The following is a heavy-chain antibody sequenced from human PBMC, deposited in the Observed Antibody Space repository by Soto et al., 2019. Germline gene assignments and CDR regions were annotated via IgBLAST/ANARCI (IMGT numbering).Heavy chain of an antibody. Sequence: QVQLVQSGAEVKKPGSSVKVSCKASGGTFSSYAISWVRQAPGQGLEWMGGIIPIFGRANYAQNFQGRVTSTAAASTRTAYMELSSLRSEDTAVYYCAQTLGLAVAGPGRFDLWGRGTLVTVSS. D-gene: IGHD6-19*01. CDR1: GGTFSSYA. J-gene: IGHJ2*01. CDR3: AQTLGLAVAGPGRFDL. CDR2: IIPIFGRA. V-gene: IGHV1-69*12.